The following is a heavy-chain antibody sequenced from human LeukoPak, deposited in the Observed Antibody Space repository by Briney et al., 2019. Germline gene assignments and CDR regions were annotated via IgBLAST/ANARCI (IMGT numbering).Heavy chain of an antibody. CDR1: GYTFTTYY. V-gene: IGHV1-46*01. J-gene: IGHJ4*02. D-gene: IGHD4-17*01. CDR2: FNPSGVTT. CDR3: ARDNGDYVFDY. Sequence: ASVKVSCKASGYTFTTYYMHWVRQAPGQGLEWMGMFNPSGVTTTYARKFQGRVTMTRDTSTSTVYMELSSLRSEDTAVYYCARDNGDYVFDYWGQGTLVSFSS.